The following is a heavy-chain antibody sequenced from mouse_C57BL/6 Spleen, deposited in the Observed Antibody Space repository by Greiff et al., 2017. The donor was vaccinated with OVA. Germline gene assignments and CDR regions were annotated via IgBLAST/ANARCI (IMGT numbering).Heavy chain of an antibody. D-gene: IGHD3-2*02. CDR3: ARGDTAQATYPWFAY. Sequence: QVQLKESGAELARPGASVKLSCKASGYTFTSYGISWVKQRTGQGLEWIGEIYPRSGNTYYNEKFKGKATLTADKSSSTAYMELRSLTSEDSAVYFCARGDTAQATYPWFAYWGQGTLVTVSA. CDR2: IYPRSGNT. V-gene: IGHV1-81*01. CDR1: GYTFTSYG. J-gene: IGHJ3*01.